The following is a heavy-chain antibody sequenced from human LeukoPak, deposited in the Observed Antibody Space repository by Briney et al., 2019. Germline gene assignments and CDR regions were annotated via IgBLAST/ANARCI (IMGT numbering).Heavy chain of an antibody. CDR3: AKGRSGYDAYYYGMDV. V-gene: IGHV3-9*01. CDR1: GFTFDDYA. Sequence: GGSLRLPCAASGFTFDDYAMHWVRQAPGKGLEWVSGISWNSGSIGYADSVKGRFTISRDNAKNSLYLQMNSLRAEDTALYYCAKGRSGYDAYYYGMDVWGQGTTVTVSS. J-gene: IGHJ6*02. CDR2: ISWNSGSI. D-gene: IGHD5-12*01.